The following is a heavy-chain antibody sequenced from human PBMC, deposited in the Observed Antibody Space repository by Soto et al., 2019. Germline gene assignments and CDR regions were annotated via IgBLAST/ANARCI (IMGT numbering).Heavy chain of an antibody. CDR1: GFTFISYG. Sequence: PGGSLRLSCAASGFTFISYGMHWVLQAPCKGLEWVAVIWYDGSNKYYADSVKGRFTISRDNSKNTLYLQMNSLRAEDTAVYYCAREDYYSSGYNWFDPWGQGTLVTVSS. CDR2: IWYDGSNK. V-gene: IGHV3-33*01. J-gene: IGHJ5*02. CDR3: AREDYYSSGYNWFDP. D-gene: IGHD3-22*01.